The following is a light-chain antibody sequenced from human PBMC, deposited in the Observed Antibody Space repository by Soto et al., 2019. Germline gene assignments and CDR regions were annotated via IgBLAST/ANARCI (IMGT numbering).Light chain of an antibody. J-gene: IGKJ1*01. Sequence: VMTQSPATLSVSLGERATLSCRASQSVSSNLAWYQQKPGQAPRLLIYGASTRATGIPARFSGSGSGTEFTLTISSLQSEDFAFYYCQQYDNWPPWTFGRGTKVDIK. CDR3: QQYDNWPPWT. CDR1: QSVSSN. CDR2: GAS. V-gene: IGKV3-15*01.